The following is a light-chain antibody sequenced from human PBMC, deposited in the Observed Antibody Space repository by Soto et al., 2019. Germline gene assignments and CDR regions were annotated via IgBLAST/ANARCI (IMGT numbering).Light chain of an antibody. V-gene: IGKV1-9*01. J-gene: IGKJ1*01. Sequence: IQLTQSPSSLSASVGDRVTITCQASRGISSYLAWYQQKPGKPPKLLVYSASTLQSGVPSRSSGSGSGPDFTLTISGLEPEDFAVYYCQQRNNWPWTFGQGTKVDIK. CDR1: RGISSY. CDR2: SAS. CDR3: QQRNNWPWT.